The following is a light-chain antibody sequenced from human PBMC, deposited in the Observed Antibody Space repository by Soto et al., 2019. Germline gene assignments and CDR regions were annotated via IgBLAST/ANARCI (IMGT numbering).Light chain of an antibody. CDR2: EDN. Sequence: QPVLTQPASVSGSPGQSITISCTGTNSDVGTYNLVSWYQHHPGKAPKLIIYEDNKRPSDISNRFSGSKSGNTASLTISGLHGEDEADYFCCSYAGRSTFPYVFGTGTKLTVL. CDR1: NSDVGTYNL. CDR3: CSYAGRSTFPYV. V-gene: IGLV2-23*02. J-gene: IGLJ1*01.